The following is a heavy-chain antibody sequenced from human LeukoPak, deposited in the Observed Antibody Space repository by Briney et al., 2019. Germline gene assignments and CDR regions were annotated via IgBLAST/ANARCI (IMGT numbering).Heavy chain of an antibody. Sequence: ASVKVSCKASGYTFTSYGISWVRQAPGQGLEWMGWISAYNGNTNYAQKLQGRVTMTTDTSTSTAYMELRSLRSDDTAVYYCAKEFATPRAYYYYGMDVWGQGTTVTVSS. J-gene: IGHJ6*02. CDR3: AKEFATPRAYYYYGMDV. CDR1: GYTFTSYG. V-gene: IGHV1-18*01. CDR2: ISAYNGNT. D-gene: IGHD3-10*01.